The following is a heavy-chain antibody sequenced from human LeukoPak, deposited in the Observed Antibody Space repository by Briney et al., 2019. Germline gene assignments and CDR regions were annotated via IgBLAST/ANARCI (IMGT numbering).Heavy chain of an antibody. CDR1: GYTFTSYY. CDR2: INPNSGGT. V-gene: IGHV1-2*02. D-gene: IGHD2-2*01. CDR3: AREPRYQLLYNWFDP. Sequence: ASVKVSCKASGYTFTSYYMHWVRQAPGQGLEWMGWINPNSGGTNYAQKFQGRVTMTRDTSISTAYMELSRLRSDDTAVYYCAREPRYQLLYNWFDPWGQGTLVTVSS. J-gene: IGHJ5*02.